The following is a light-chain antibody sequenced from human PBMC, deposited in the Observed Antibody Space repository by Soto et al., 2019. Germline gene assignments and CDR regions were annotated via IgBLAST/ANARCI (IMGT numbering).Light chain of an antibody. Sequence: DIQMTQSPSSLSASVGDRVTITCRTSQSINTYLNWFQQKPGEAPKLLIFAASSLQSGVPSRFSGSGSGTDFTLTISSLQPEDFGIYYCQESYSIFTFGGGTKVDIK. CDR3: QESYSIFT. V-gene: IGKV1-39*01. CDR1: QSINTY. J-gene: IGKJ4*01. CDR2: AAS.